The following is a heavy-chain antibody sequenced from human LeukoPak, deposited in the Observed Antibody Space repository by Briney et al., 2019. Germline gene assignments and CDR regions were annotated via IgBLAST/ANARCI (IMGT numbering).Heavy chain of an antibody. J-gene: IGHJ6*03. CDR1: GFTFSSYE. D-gene: IGHD6-19*01. CDR3: ARVPRAGMYYYYYMDV. CDR2: ISSSGSTI. V-gene: IGHV3-48*03. Sequence: PGGSLRLSCAASGFTFSSYEMNWVRQAPGKGLEWVSYISSSGSTIYYADSVKGRFTISRDNSKNTLYLQMNSLRAEDTAVYYCARVPRAGMYYYYYMDVWGKGTTVTVSS.